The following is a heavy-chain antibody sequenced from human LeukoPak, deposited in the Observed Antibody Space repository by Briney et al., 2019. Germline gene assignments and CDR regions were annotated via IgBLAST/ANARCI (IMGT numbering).Heavy chain of an antibody. CDR2: IHHSGSS. V-gene: IGHV4-31*11. D-gene: IGHD3-10*01. Sequence: SQTLSLTCAVSADSLSSGGDYWAWIGQLPGKSLESIGFIHHSGSSRHNPSLKDRVAISVYASRKQFALRLSSVTAPDTAIYYCARGGNRFGGFYFAYWGQGIQVIVSS. J-gene: IGHJ4*02. CDR1: ADSLSSGGDY. CDR3: ARGGNRFGGFYFAY.